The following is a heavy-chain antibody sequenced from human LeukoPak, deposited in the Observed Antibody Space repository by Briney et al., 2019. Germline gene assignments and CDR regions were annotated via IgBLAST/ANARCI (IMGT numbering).Heavy chain of an antibody. CDR3: ARGVEVTYYYGSGSSNWFDT. Sequence: ASVNVSLKGSGYTFTSYVINGVRQATGQGLEGMGWRNPNSCNNGYAQKFQGRVTMTRNTYISKAYMEVSSLRSEDTEVYYCARGVEVTYYYGSGSSNWFDTWGQGTLVTVSS. CDR1: GYTFTSYV. D-gene: IGHD3-10*01. CDR2: RNPNSCNN. V-gene: IGHV1-8*01. J-gene: IGHJ5*02.